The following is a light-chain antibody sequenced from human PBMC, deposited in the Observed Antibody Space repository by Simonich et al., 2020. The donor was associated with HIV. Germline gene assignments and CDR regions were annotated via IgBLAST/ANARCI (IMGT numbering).Light chain of an antibody. V-gene: IGLV2-14*03. CDR1: SSDVGGYNY. J-gene: IGLJ3*02. CDR2: DVS. CDR3: SSYTISSTWV. Sequence: QSALTQPASVSGSPGQSIPISCTGTSSDVGGYNYVPWYQQHPGKAPKLMIYDVSKLPSGVSNRFSGSRSGNTASLTISGLQAEDEADYYCSSYTISSTWVFGGGTKLTVL.